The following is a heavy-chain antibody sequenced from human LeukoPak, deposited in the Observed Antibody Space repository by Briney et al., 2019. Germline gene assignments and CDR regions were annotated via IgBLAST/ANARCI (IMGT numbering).Heavy chain of an antibody. D-gene: IGHD2-2*01. CDR2: ISAYNGNT. Sequence: ASVKVSCKASGYTFTSYGISWVRQTPGQGLEWMGWISAYNGNTNYAQKLQGRVTMTTDTSTSTAYMELRSLRSDDTAVYYCARDLEGLLVPAAIGYWGQGTLVTVSS. CDR1: GYTFTSYG. CDR3: ARDLEGLLVPAAIGY. V-gene: IGHV1-18*01. J-gene: IGHJ4*02.